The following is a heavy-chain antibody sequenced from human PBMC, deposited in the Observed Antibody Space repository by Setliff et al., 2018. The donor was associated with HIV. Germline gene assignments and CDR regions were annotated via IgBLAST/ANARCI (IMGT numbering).Heavy chain of an antibody. D-gene: IGHD6-6*01. J-gene: IGHJ5*02. CDR1: GYTFTSYA. V-gene: IGHV7-4-1*02. CDR2: INTNTGNP. Sequence: ASVKVSCKASGYTFTSYAMNWVRRAPGQGLEWMGWINTNTGNPTYAQGFTGRFVFSLDTSVSTAYLQISSLKAEDTAMYYCARTPLSIAARSAWDWFDPWGQGTLVTVSS. CDR3: ARTPLSIAARSAWDWFDP.